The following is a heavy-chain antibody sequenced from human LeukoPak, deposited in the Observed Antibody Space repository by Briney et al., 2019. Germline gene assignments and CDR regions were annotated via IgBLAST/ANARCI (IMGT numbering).Heavy chain of an antibody. D-gene: IGHD3-22*01. CDR3: ARDSPNYYDSSALGD. V-gene: IGHV1-3*01. CDR2: INAGNGNT. Sequence: ASVKVSCKASGYTFTSYAMHWVRQAPGQRLEWMGWINAGNGNTKYSQKFQGRVTITRDTSASTAYMELSSLRSEDTAVYYCARDSPNYYDSSALGDWGQGTLVTVSS. J-gene: IGHJ4*02. CDR1: GYTFTSYA.